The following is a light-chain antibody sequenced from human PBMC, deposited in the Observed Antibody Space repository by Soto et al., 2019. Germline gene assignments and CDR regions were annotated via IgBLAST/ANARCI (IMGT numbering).Light chain of an antibody. V-gene: IGLV2-18*02. J-gene: IGLJ1*01. CDR3: YSYTSSSTYV. CDR1: SSDVGGYNR. Sequence: LTQPPSVSGSPGQSVTISCTGTSSDVGGYNRVSWYQQPPGTAPKLVIYEVIHRPSGVPARFSGSKSGNTASLTISGLQAEDEADYYCYSYTSSSTYVFGTGTKVTVL. CDR2: EVI.